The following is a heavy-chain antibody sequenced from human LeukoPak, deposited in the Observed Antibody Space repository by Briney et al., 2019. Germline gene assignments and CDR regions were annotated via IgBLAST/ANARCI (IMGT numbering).Heavy chain of an antibody. CDR3: ARDRYYYDSSGYYSTAFDI. D-gene: IGHD3-22*01. J-gene: IGHJ3*02. V-gene: IGHV1-18*01. Sequence: ASVKVSCKASGYTFTGYGISWVRQAPGQGLEWMGWISAYNGNTNYAQKLQGRVTITRDTSASTAYMELSSLRSEDTAVYYCARDRYYYDSSGYYSTAFDIWGQGTMVTVSS. CDR1: GYTFTGYG. CDR2: ISAYNGNT.